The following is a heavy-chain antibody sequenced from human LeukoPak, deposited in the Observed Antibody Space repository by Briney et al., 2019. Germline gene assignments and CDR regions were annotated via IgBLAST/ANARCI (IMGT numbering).Heavy chain of an antibody. CDR1: GYTFTSYY. Sequence: ASVKVSCKASGYTFTSYYMHWVRQAPGQGLEWMGIINPSGGSTSYAQKFQGRVTMTRNTSISTAYMELSSLRSEDTAVYYCARGLCSGGSCYSPPFQHWGQGTLVTVSS. CDR2: INPSGGST. D-gene: IGHD2-15*01. CDR3: ARGLCSGGSCYSPPFQH. J-gene: IGHJ1*01. V-gene: IGHV1-46*01.